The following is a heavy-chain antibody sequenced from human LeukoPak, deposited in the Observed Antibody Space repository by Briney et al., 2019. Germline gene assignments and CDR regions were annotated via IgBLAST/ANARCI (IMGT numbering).Heavy chain of an antibody. J-gene: IGHJ4*02. CDR3: ARSRGDFEFHYY. D-gene: IGHD3-9*01. CDR2: IYPGDSET. Sequence: GESLKISCKGSGYSFTSYWIGGGRQMPGKGLEWMGIIYPGDSETRYSPSFQGQVTIPADKPISTAYQQWSSLKASDTAMYYCARSRGDFEFHYYWGQGTLVTVSS. V-gene: IGHV5-51*04. CDR1: GYSFTSYW.